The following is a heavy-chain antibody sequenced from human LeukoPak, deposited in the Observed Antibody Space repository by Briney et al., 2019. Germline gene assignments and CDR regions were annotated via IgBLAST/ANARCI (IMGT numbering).Heavy chain of an antibody. Sequence: SETLSLTCTVSGGSISSYYWSWIRQPAGKGLEWIGRIYTSGSTNYNPSLKSRVTISVDTSKNQFSLKLSSVTAADTAVYYCARASVTTSYWYFDLWGRGTLVTVSS. J-gene: IGHJ2*01. V-gene: IGHV4-4*07. CDR3: ARASVTTSYWYFDL. CDR2: IYTSGST. CDR1: GGSISSYY. D-gene: IGHD4-17*01.